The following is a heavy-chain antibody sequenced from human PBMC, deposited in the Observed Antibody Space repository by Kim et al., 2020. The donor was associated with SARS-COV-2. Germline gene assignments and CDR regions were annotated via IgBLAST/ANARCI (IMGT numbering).Heavy chain of an antibody. CDR2: ISYDGSNK. J-gene: IGHJ4*02. V-gene: IGHV3-30*18. D-gene: IGHD3-3*01. CDR3: AKDPYRDYDFWSGSYYFDY. Sequence: GGSLRLSCAASGFTFSSYGMHWVRQAPGKGLEWVAVISYDGSNKYYADSVKGRFTISRDNSKNTLYLQMNSLRAEDTAVYYCAKDPYRDYDFWSGSYYFDYWGQGTLVTVSS. CDR1: GFTFSSYG.